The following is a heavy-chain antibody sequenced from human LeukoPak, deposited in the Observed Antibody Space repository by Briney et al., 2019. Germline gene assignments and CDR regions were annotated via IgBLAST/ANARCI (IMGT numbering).Heavy chain of an antibody. CDR3: GRPTKYWLVRGNGVDV. V-gene: IGHV3-23*01. CDR1: GFSFSSYA. D-gene: IGHD6-19*01. CDR2: IDAGGGDT. Sequence: GGSLRLSCAASGFSFSSYAMTWVRQAPGKGLEWVSSIDAGGGDTYHSDSVKGRFTISRDNSMNTLYLQMNSLGADDTAVYYCGRPTKYWLVRGNGVDVWGQGTTVTVSS. J-gene: IGHJ6*02.